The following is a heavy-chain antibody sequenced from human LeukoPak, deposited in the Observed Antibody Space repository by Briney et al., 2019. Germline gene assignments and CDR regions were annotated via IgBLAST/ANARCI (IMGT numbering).Heavy chain of an antibody. CDR2: IKEDGSKK. CDR1: GFTFSSHW. V-gene: IGHV3-7*03. D-gene: IGHD3-22*01. J-gene: IGHJ4*02. Sequence: GGSLRLSCAASGFTFSSHWMTWVRQAPGKGLEWVANIKEDGSKKNYVDSVKGRFTISRDNAKNSLYLQMNSLRAEDTAVYYCATPLDYYDSSGYHQGGDWGQGTLVTVSS. CDR3: ATPLDYYDSSGYHQGGD.